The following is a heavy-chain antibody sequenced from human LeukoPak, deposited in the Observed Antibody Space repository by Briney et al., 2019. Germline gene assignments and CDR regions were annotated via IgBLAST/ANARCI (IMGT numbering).Heavy chain of an antibody. CDR3: ARRGGYSYGGYYYYYMDV. CDR2: MNPNSGNT. V-gene: IGHV1-8*03. Sequence: ASVKVSCKASGYTFTSYDINWVRRATGQGLEWMGWMNPNSGNTGYAQKFQGRVTITRNTSISTAYMELSSLRSEDTAVYYCARRGGYSYGGYYYYYMDVWGKGTTVTVSS. D-gene: IGHD5-18*01. J-gene: IGHJ6*03. CDR1: GYTFTSYD.